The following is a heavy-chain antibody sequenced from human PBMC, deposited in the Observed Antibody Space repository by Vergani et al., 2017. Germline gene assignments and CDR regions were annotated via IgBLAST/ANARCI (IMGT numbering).Heavy chain of an antibody. CDR2: IYPGDSDT. D-gene: IGHD1-26*01. V-gene: IGHV5-51*01. CDR1: GYSFTSYR. J-gene: IGHJ3*02. Sequence: EVQLVQSGAEVKKPGESLKISCKGSGYSFTSYRIGWVRQRPGKGLDGMGIIYPGDSDTRYSPSVRGQVTISADKSISTADLQWSSLKASATAMYYCAIIPWGGSYYAFDIWGQGTMVTVSS. CDR3: AIIPWGGSYYAFDI.